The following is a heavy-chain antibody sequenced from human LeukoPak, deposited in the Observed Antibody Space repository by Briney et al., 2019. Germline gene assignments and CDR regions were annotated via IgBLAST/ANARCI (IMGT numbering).Heavy chain of an antibody. D-gene: IGHD2-8*01. CDR3: ARESLNAGFDY. CDR2: IIPIFDTA. V-gene: IGHV1-69*06. Sequence: EASVKVSCKASGGTFSSYAISWVRQAPGQGLEWMGGIIPIFDTANYAQKFQGRVTITADKSTSTGYMELSSLRSEDTAVYYCARESLNAGFDYWGQGTLVTVSS. CDR1: GGTFSSYA. J-gene: IGHJ4*02.